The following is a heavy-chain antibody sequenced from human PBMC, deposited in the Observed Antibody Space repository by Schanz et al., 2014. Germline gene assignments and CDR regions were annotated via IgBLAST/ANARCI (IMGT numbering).Heavy chain of an antibody. J-gene: IGHJ4*02. CDR1: GFSFNNYW. V-gene: IGHV3-7*01. Sequence: EVQLVESGGGLVQPGGSLRLSCAASGFSFNNYWMTWFRQAPGKGLEWVANIIHDGSEKFYVYSVKGRFTISRDNAKNSLYLQMDALRAADTAVYYCARDLRNSRPSYYDHWGQGTLVTVSA. CDR2: IIHDGSEK. CDR3: ARDLRNSRPSYYDH. D-gene: IGHD6-13*01.